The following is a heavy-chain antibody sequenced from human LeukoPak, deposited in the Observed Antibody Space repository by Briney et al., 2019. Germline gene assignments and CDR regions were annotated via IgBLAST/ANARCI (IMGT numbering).Heavy chain of an antibody. V-gene: IGHV3-23*01. D-gene: IGHD2-2*01. CDR3: AKESCSSRCNFDY. Sequence: GGSLRLSCAASGFTFSSYAMSWVRQSPGKGLEWVSAIDTSGGHTYYADSVKGRFTISRDNSENTLYLQMNSLRAEDTAVYYCAKESCSSRCNFDYWGQGTLVTVSS. CDR1: GFTFSSYA. J-gene: IGHJ4*02. CDR2: IDTSGGHT.